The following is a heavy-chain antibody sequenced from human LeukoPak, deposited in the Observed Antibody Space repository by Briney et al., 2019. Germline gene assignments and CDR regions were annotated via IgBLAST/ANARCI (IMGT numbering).Heavy chain of an antibody. CDR1: GYSFTSYG. CDR2: ISAYNGNT. CDR3: ARARYCSSTSCYNERYYYYGMDV. J-gene: IGHJ6*02. V-gene: IGHV1-18*01. D-gene: IGHD2-2*02. Sequence: ASVKVSCKASGYSFTSYGISWVRQAPGQRLEWMGWISAYNGNTNYAQKLQGRVTMTTDTSTSTAYMELRSLRSDDTAVYYCARARYCSSTSCYNERYYYYGMDVWGQGTTVTVSS.